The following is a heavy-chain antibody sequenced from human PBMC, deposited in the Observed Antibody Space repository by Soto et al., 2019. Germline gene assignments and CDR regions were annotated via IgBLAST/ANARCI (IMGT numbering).Heavy chain of an antibody. CDR3: AHRVLRTVFGLVTTTAIYFDF. J-gene: IGHJ4*02. CDR1: GFSLTTSGVG. Sequence: QITLNESGPTLVKPTQTLTLTCTFSGFSLTTSGVGVCWIRQSPGKAPEWLALIYWDDDKRYSPSLKSRLTITKDPSKNQVVLTMANLDPADTATYYCAHRVLRTVFGLVTTTAIYFDFWGQGTPVAVSS. CDR2: IYWDDDK. V-gene: IGHV2-5*02. D-gene: IGHD3-3*01.